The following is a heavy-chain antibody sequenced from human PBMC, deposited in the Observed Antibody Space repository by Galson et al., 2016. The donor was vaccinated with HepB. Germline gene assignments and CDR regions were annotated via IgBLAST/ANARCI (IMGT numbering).Heavy chain of an antibody. J-gene: IGHJ4*02. V-gene: IGHV3-30*03. Sequence: SLRLSCAASGLNFTNAGMHWVRQAPGKGLEWLTIISKDGSKKLFVDSVKGRFTISRDNNKKTVYLQMDSLRPEDTAVYYCAGGRSGAVGYCGQGTLVT. D-gene: IGHD3-10*01. CDR1: GLNFTNAG. CDR3: AGGRSGAVGY. CDR2: ISKDGSKK.